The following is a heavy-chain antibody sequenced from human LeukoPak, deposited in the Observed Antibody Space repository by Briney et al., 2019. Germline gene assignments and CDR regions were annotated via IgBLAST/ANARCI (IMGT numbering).Heavy chain of an antibody. CDR1: GGSISSYY. J-gene: IGHJ6*02. Sequence: SETLSLTCTVSGGSISSYYWSWIRQPPGKGLEWIGYIYYSGSTNYNPSLKSRVTISVDTSKNQFSLRLTSVTAADTAVHYCARHRELSYYYYYGMDVWGQGTTVTVSS. CDR2: IYYSGST. CDR3: ARHRELSYYYYYGMDV. D-gene: IGHD5-24*01. V-gene: IGHV4-59*08.